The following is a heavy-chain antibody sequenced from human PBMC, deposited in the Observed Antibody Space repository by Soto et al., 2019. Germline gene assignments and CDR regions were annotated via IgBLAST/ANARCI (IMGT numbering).Heavy chain of an antibody. CDR3: ARLGVYFDILTGYFQPIYYYYGMDV. Sequence: GGSLRLSCAASGFTFSSYSMNWVRQAPGKGQERDSYISSRSSTIYYADSVKGRFTISRDNAKNSLYLQMNSLRDEDTAVYYCARLGVYFDILTGYFQPIYYYYGMDVWGQGTTVTVSS. CDR1: GFTFSSYS. J-gene: IGHJ6*02. D-gene: IGHD3-9*01. CDR2: ISSRSSTI. V-gene: IGHV3-48*02.